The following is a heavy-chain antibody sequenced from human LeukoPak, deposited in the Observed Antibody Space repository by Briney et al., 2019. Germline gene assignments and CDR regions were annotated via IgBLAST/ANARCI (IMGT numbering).Heavy chain of an antibody. CDR1: GGSISTCY. V-gene: IGHV4-59*01. Sequence: PSETLSLTCTVSGGSISTCYWSWIRQPPGKGLEWIGYIYYTGSTNYNPSLKSRVTISVDTSKNQFSLKLNSVTSADTAVYYCARAVGVAGTPGAFDIWGQGTMVTVSS. CDR2: IYYTGST. CDR3: ARAVGVAGTPGAFDI. D-gene: IGHD6-19*01. J-gene: IGHJ3*02.